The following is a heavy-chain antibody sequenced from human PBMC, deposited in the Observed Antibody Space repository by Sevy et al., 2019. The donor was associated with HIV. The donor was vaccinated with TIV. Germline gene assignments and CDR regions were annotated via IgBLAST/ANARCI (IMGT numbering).Heavy chain of an antibody. J-gene: IGHJ4*02. D-gene: IGHD2-8*02. CDR1: GFTFSNAW. CDR3: TTDSNKLVLSALLDY. CDR2: IKSKTDGGAT. Sequence: GGSLRLSCAASGFTFSNAWMSWVRQAPGKGLEWVGRIKSKTDGGATDYAAPVKGRFTISRDDPKNTLYLQMNSLKTEDTAIYYCTTDSNKLVLSALLDYWGQGTLVTVSS. V-gene: IGHV3-15*01.